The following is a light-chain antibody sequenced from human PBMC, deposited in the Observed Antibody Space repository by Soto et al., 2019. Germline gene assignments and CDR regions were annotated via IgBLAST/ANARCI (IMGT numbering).Light chain of an antibody. V-gene: IGLV2-14*01. CDR1: NSDIGDYDY. CDR3: SSYTTINTYV. CDR2: EVT. J-gene: IGLJ1*01. Sequence: QSALTQPASVSGSPGQSITISCTGTNSDIGDYDYVSWYQQHPGKAPKLIIYEVTNRPSGVSNRFSGSKSGNTASLTISGLQSEDEADYYCSSYTTINTYVFGTGTQLTVL.